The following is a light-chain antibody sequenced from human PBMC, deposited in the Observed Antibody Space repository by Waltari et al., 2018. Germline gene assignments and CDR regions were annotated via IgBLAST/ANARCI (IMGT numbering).Light chain of an antibody. J-gene: IGKJ1*01. V-gene: IGKV1-5*03. CDR3: LQYNGEPRT. Sequence: DIKMTQYPSTLSASVGDRVTITCRASQNINTWLAWHQQKPGKAPKLLIYKASSLESGVPSRFSGSGSGTEFTLTISSLQPDDFATYYCLQYNGEPRTFGQGTKVEVK. CDR2: KAS. CDR1: QNINTW.